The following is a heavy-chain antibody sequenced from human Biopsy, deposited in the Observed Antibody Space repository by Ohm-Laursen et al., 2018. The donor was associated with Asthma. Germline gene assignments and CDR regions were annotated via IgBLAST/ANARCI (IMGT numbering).Heavy chain of an antibody. CDR3: AKDVFPGWELRRGPDY. CDR2: ISLDGSNK. V-gene: IGHV3-30*18. Sequence: SLRLSCSASGFTFSNYGMHWVRQAPPPPLAWVAVISLDGSNKNYTDSVKGRFTISRDNSRNTLHLQMNSLRAEDTAVYFCAKDVFPGWELRRGPDYWGQGTLVTVSS. J-gene: IGHJ4*02. D-gene: IGHD1-26*01. CDR1: GFTFSNYG.